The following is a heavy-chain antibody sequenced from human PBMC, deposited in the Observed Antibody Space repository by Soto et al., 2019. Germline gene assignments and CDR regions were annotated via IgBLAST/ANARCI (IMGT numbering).Heavy chain of an antibody. CDR2: INHSGST. V-gene: IGHV4-34*01. CDR1: GGSFSGYY. J-gene: IGHJ5*02. D-gene: IGHD4-17*01. CDR3: ASAYGDYVMRNWFDP. Sequence: SETLSLTCAVYGGSFSGYYWSWIRQPPGKGLEWIGEINHSGSTNYNPSLKSRVTISVDTSKNQFSLKLSSVTAADTAVYYCASAYGDYVMRNWFDPWGQGTLVTVSS.